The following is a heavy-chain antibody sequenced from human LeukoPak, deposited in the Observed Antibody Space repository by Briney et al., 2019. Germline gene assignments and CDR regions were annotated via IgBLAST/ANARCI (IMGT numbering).Heavy chain of an antibody. CDR2: IYYSGST. CDR1: GGSISSSSYY. CDR3: ARHLARAVALHYFDY. V-gene: IGHV4-39*01. J-gene: IGHJ4*02. Sequence: PSETLSLTCTVSGGSISSSSYYWGWIRQPPGKGLEWIGSIYYSGSTYYNPSLKSRVTISVDTSKNQFSLKLSSVTAADTAVYYCARHLARAVALHYFDYWGQGTLVTVSS. D-gene: IGHD6-19*01.